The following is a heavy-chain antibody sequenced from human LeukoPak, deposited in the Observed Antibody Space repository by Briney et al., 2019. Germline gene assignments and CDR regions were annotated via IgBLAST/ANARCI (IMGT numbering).Heavy chain of an antibody. D-gene: IGHD5-18*01. V-gene: IGHV4-34*01. CDR1: GGSFSGYY. CDR3: ARGLGGYSYDRQPFDY. J-gene: IGHJ4*02. Sequence: PSETLSLTCAVYGGSFSGYYWSWIRQPPGKGLEWIGEINHSGSTNYNPSLKSRVTISVDTSKNQFSLKLSSVTAADTAVYYCARGLGGYSYDRQPFDYWGQGTLVTVSS. CDR2: INHSGST.